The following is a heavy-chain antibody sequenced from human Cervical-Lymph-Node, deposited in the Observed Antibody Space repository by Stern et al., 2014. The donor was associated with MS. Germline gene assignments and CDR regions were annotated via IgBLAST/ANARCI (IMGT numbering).Heavy chain of an antibody. J-gene: IGHJ6*02. D-gene: IGHD6-6*01. V-gene: IGHV3-11*01. CDR2: ISDSGSTI. CDR1: GFIFGDYY. CDR3: ARDGGAALDYFQFGLDV. Sequence: QVQLVESGGGLVKPGGSLRLSCAASGFIFGDYYMNWIRQAPGKGLEWLSYISDSGSTISYADSVNGRFTVSRDNAKNSLYLQMNSLRAEDTALYYCARDGGAALDYFQFGLDVWGLGTTVTVSS.